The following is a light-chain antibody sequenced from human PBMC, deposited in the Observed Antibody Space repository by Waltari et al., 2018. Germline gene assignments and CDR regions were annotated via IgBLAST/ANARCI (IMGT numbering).Light chain of an antibody. CDR2: GAS. Sequence: DIQMTQSPSSLSASVGDRVTITCQASQDITNYVNLYQQKPGKAPRLLLYGASNLETGVPSRFTGSGSGTDFTFTITSLQPEDFATYYCQQYDLLPLTFGGGTKVEIK. V-gene: IGKV1-33*01. CDR1: QDITNY. J-gene: IGKJ4*01. CDR3: QQYDLLPLT.